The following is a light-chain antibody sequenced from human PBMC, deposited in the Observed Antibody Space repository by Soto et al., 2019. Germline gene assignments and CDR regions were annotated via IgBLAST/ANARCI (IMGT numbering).Light chain of an antibody. J-gene: IGKJ5*01. Sequence: DIVLTQSPGILSLSPGDRTTLSCRASQSVRSTYLAWYQQKPGQAPRLLIHGASSRATGIPARFSGSGSGTSFTRTISSLEPEDFAVYYGQYYSSSPSITFGQGTRLDIK. CDR3: QYYSSSPSIT. V-gene: IGKV3-20*01. CDR2: GAS. CDR1: QSVRSTY.